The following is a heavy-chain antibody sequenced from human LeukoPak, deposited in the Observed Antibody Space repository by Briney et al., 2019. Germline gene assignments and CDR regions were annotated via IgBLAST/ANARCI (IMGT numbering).Heavy chain of an antibody. J-gene: IGHJ4*02. D-gene: IGHD6-13*01. CDR3: ARGFAGTLFY. CDR2: ISSSGSTI. Sequence: GGSLRLSCAASGFTFSSYEMNWVRQASGKGLEWVSYISSSGSTIYYADSVKGRFTISRDNAKNSLYLQMNSLRAEDTAVYYCARGFAGTLFYWGQGTLVTVSS. V-gene: IGHV3-48*03. CDR1: GFTFSSYE.